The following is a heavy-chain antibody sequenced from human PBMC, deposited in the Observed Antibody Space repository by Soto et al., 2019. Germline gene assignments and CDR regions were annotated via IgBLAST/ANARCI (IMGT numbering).Heavy chain of an antibody. CDR1: GFTFSNYA. J-gene: IGHJ4*02. CDR2: ISYDGTNK. CDR3: ARPYSGYVMAGHFDS. V-gene: IGHV3-30-3*01. D-gene: IGHD5-12*01. Sequence: PGGSLRLSCAASGFTFSNYAMHWVRQAPGKGLKWVSIISYDGTNKYYADSVKGRFTISRDNSRSTLYLQMNSLRAEDTAVYYCARPYSGYVMAGHFDSWGQGTLVTVSS.